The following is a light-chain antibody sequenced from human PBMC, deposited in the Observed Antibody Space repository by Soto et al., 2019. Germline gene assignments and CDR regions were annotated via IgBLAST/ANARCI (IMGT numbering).Light chain of an antibody. Sequence: QSVLTQPASVSGSPGQSIAISCTGTSSDIGAYDYVSWYQQHPDKAPKLIIYEVTKRPSGVSTRFSGSKSGNTASLTISGLQAEDEGDYYCGSHTSGSTRVFGTGTKVTVL. J-gene: IGLJ1*01. CDR2: EVT. V-gene: IGLV2-14*01. CDR1: SSDIGAYDY. CDR3: GSHTSGSTRV.